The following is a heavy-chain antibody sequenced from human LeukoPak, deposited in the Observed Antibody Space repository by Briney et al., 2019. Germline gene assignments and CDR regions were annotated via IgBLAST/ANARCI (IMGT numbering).Heavy chain of an antibody. CDR3: ARVEWLREAVPLIDY. V-gene: IGHV4-59*01. Sequence: SETLSLTCTVSVGSISSYYWSCIRQPPGKGLEWIGYIYYSGSTNYNPSLKSRVTISVDTSKNQFSLKLSSVTAADTAVYYCARVEWLREAVPLIDYWGQGTLVTVSS. D-gene: IGHD5-12*01. CDR1: VGSISSYY. CDR2: IYYSGST. J-gene: IGHJ4*02.